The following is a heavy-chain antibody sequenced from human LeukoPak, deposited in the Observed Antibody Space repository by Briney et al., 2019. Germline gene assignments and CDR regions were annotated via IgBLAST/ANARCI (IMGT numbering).Heavy chain of an antibody. D-gene: IGHD2-2*01. CDR1: GYTFTGYY. Sequence: GASVKVSCKASGYTFTGYYMHWVRQAPGQGLEWMGWINPNSGGTNYAQKFQGRVTMTRDTSISTAYMELSRLRSDDTAVYYCARDMGYCSSTSCSTLFDYWGQGTLVTVSS. CDR3: ARDMGYCSSTSCSTLFDY. V-gene: IGHV1-2*02. CDR2: INPNSGGT. J-gene: IGHJ4*02.